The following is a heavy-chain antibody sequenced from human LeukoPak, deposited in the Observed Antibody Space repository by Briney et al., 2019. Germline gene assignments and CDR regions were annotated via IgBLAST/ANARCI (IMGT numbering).Heavy chain of an antibody. Sequence: SVKVSCKASGGTFSSYTISWVRQAPGQGLEWMGRIIPILGIANYAQEFQGRVTITADKSTSTAYMELSSLRSEDTAVYYYARDFWSGYYSQTDAFDIWGQGTMVTVSS. J-gene: IGHJ3*02. D-gene: IGHD3-3*01. CDR3: ARDFWSGYYSQTDAFDI. V-gene: IGHV1-69*04. CDR2: IIPILGIA. CDR1: GGTFSSYT.